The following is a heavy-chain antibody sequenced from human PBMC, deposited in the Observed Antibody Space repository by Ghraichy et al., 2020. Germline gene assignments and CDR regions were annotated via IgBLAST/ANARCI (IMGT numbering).Heavy chain of an antibody. D-gene: IGHD6-19*01. V-gene: IGHV1-2*02. Sequence: ASVKVSCKASGYTFSSYDMHWVRQAPGQRLEWMGWINPNSGGTNYAQKFQGRVTMTRDTSISTAYMELSRLRSDDTAVYYCATRGIYSSGWYGFDYWGQG. CDR3: ATRGIYSSGWYGFDY. CDR1: GYTFSSYD. J-gene: IGHJ4*02. CDR2: INPNSGGT.